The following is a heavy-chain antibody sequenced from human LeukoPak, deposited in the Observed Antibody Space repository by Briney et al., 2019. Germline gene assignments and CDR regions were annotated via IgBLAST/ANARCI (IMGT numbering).Heavy chain of an antibody. CDR3: TRNDFFRDHQLKATYGMTA. Sequence: SVKVSCKSSGYTFTCYYIHWVRQAPGQGLEGLGWINPNSGGTNYAHKVQGRVTMTSDTSISTAYMELSRLRSDDPTVYYGTRNDFFRDHQLKATYGMTAWGQGTPVPV. V-gene: IGHV1-2*02. D-gene: IGHD3/OR15-3a*01. J-gene: IGHJ6*02. CDR2: INPNSGGT. CDR1: GYTFTCYY.